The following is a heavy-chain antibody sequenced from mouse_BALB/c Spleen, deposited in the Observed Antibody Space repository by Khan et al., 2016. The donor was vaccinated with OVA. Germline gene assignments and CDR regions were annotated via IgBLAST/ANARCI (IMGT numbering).Heavy chain of an antibody. CDR2: ISSGGTT. CDR3: ARDYWFTY. J-gene: IGHJ3*01. CDR1: GFTFSNYA. Sequence: EVELVESGGDLVKPGGSLKLSCAASGFTFSNYAMSWVRQTPEKSLEWVASISSGGTTYFPDSVKGRFTISRDNGRNILYLQMSSLRSEDTAMYYCARDYWFTYWGQGTLVTVSA. V-gene: IGHV5-6-5*01.